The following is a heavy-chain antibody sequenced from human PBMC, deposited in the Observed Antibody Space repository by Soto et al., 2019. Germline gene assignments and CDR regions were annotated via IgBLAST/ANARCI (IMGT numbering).Heavy chain of an antibody. Sequence: PGGSLRLSCAASGFTFSDYYMSWIRQAPGKGLEWVSYISSSSSYKNYADSVKGRFTISRDNSKNTLYLQMNSLRAEDTAVYYCARSTDYDYAHFDYWGQGTLVTVSS. CDR1: GFTFSDYY. J-gene: IGHJ4*02. CDR2: ISSSSSYK. CDR3: ARSTDYDYAHFDY. V-gene: IGHV3-11*06. D-gene: IGHD3-16*01.